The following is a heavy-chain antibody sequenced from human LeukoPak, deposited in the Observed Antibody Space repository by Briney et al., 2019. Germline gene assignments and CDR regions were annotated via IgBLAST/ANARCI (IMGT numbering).Heavy chain of an antibody. V-gene: IGHV3-23*01. CDR1: GFTFSSYA. CDR2: ISGSGGST. Sequence: GGSLRLSCAASGFTFSSYAMSWVRQAPGKGLEWVSAISGSGGSTYYADSVKGRFTISRDNSKNTLYLQMNSLRAEDTAVYYCATSSSGYYYFDYWGQGTLVTVSS. CDR3: ATSSSGYYYFDY. J-gene: IGHJ4*02. D-gene: IGHD3-22*01.